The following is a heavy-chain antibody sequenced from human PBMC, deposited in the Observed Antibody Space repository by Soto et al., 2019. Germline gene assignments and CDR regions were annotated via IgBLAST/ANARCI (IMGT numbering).Heavy chain of an antibody. CDR3: ARLVRSGYYQYDFDY. Sequence: PSETLSITCTFSGGSISSYYWSWIRQPPGKGLEWIGYIYYSGSTNYNPSLKSRVTISVDTSKNQFSLKLSSVTAADTAVYYCARLVRSGYYQYDFDYWGQGTLVIVSS. J-gene: IGHJ4*02. D-gene: IGHD3-22*01. CDR1: GGSISSYY. V-gene: IGHV4-59*01. CDR2: IYYSGST.